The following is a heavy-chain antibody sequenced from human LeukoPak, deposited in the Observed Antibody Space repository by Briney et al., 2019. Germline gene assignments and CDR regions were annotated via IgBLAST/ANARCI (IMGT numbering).Heavy chain of an antibody. Sequence: GGSLRLSCAASGFTFSSYAMSWVPQAPGKGLEWVSAISGSGGSTYYADSVKGRFTISRDNSKNTLYLQMNSLRAEDTAVYYCATGYCSSTSCPNWFDPWGQGTLVTVSS. CDR1: GFTFSSYA. CDR3: ATGYCSSTSCPNWFDP. J-gene: IGHJ5*02. CDR2: ISGSGGST. V-gene: IGHV3-23*01. D-gene: IGHD2-2*01.